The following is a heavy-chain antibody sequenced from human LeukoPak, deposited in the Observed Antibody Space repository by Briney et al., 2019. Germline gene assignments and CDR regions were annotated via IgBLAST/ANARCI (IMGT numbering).Heavy chain of an antibody. Sequence: SETLSLTCTVSGASISSYYWSWIRQPRGKGLEWMGYIHYTGGTNYNPSLKSRVTISVDMSKNQFSLKLTSVTAADTAVYYCARDFVGAKYYGMDVWGQGTTVTVSS. CDR2: IHYTGGT. V-gene: IGHV4-59*01. J-gene: IGHJ6*02. CDR3: ARDFVGAKYYGMDV. D-gene: IGHD1-26*01. CDR1: GASISSYY.